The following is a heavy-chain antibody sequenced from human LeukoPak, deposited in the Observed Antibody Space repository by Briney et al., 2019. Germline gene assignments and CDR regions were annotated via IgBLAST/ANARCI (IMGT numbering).Heavy chain of an antibody. CDR3: ARDGVPLSYRTLGYYGKDV. CDR1: GGSISSYY. CDR2: IYTSGST. Sequence: SQTQSLTCTAAGGSISSYYWGWIRQPAGKGLEWIGRIYTSGSTNYNPSRKSRVTMSVDTSKTQFSLKLSSVTAADTAVYYCARDGVPLSYRTLGYYGKDVWGQGTTVTVSS. V-gene: IGHV4-4*07. J-gene: IGHJ6*02. D-gene: IGHD3-16*02.